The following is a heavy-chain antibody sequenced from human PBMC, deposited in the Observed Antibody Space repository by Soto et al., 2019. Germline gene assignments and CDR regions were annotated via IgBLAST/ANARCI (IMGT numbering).Heavy chain of an antibody. J-gene: IGHJ4*02. CDR1: GGSISSYY. CDR2: IYYSGST. CDR3: ARFGHGDYYDSSGDYYFDY. Sequence: SETLSLTCTVSGGSISSYYWSWIRQPPGKGLEWIGYIYYSGSTNYNPSLKSRVTISVDTSKNQFSLKLSSVTAADTAVYYCARFGHGDYYDSSGDYYFDYWGQGTLVTVSS. D-gene: IGHD3-22*01. V-gene: IGHV4-59*01.